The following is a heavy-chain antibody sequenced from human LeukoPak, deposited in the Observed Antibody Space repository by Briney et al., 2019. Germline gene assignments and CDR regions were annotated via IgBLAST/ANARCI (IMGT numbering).Heavy chain of an antibody. CDR2: VNLNSGGT. CDR1: GYSFPGYY. J-gene: IGHJ6*01. D-gene: IGHD4-23*01. CDR3: ARGSPLVVTLYRGNIMDYYYYYGTDV. Sequence: ASVKVSCKASGYSFPGYYMHWVRQAQAQGLEWMGWVNLNSGGTNYAQQSQGRVTMTRGTSINTAFMELSRLRSDDTAVYYCARGSPLVVTLYRGNIMDYYYYYGTDVWGQGTTVTVSS. V-gene: IGHV1-2*02.